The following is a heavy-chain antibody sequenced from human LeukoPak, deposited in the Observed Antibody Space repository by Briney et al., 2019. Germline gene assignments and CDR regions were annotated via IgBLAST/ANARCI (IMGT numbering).Heavy chain of an antibody. CDR1: GYTFTSYD. CDR3: ARVILGGYESYDFWSGYHPMGY. CDR2: MNPNSGNT. Sequence: AASVKVSCKASGYTFTSYDINWVRQATGQGLEWMGWMNPNSGNTGYAQKFQGRVTMTRNTSISTAYMELSSLRSEDTAVYYCARVILGGYESYDFWSGYHPMGYWGQGTLVTVSS. J-gene: IGHJ4*02. V-gene: IGHV1-8*01. D-gene: IGHD3-3*01.